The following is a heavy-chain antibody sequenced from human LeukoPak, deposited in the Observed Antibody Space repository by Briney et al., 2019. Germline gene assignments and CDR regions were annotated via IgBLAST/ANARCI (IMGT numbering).Heavy chain of an antibody. V-gene: IGHV1-2*02. CDR2: INPNSGDT. CDR1: RYTFTGYY. D-gene: IGHD6-19*01. CDR3: ASGWSITGWYNNWFDP. Sequence: ASVKVSCKASRYTFTGYYMHWVRQAPGQGLEWMGWINPNSGDTNYAQKFQGRVTMTRDTSITTAYMELSRLRSGDTAVYFCASGWSITGWYNNWFDPWGQGTLVTVSS. J-gene: IGHJ5*02.